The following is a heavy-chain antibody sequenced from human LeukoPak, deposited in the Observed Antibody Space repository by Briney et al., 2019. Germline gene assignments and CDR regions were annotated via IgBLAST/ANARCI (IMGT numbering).Heavy chain of an antibody. CDR1: GGTFSSYA. D-gene: IGHD6-6*01. V-gene: IGHV1-69*05. CDR3: ARDARSDETYYYYYMDV. CDR2: IILIFGTA. Sequence: SVKVSCKASGGTFSSYAISWVRQAPGQGLEWMGRIILIFGTANYAQKFQGRVTITTDESTSTAYMELSSLRSEDTAVYYCARDARSDETYYYYYMDVWGKGTTVTVSS. J-gene: IGHJ6*03.